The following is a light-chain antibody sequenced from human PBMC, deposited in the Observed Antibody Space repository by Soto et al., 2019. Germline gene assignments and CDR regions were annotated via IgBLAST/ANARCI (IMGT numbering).Light chain of an antibody. CDR1: QTITSY. V-gene: IGKV1-39*01. CDR2: AAS. J-gene: IGKJ2*01. Sequence: DIQMTQSPSSLSASVGDRVTITCRTSQTITSYLNWYQQKPGRAPKFLIYAASSLQTGVPSRFSGSGSGTDFTLTISSLQPEDFATYYCQQSYEGPQTFGQGTKLEIK. CDR3: QQSYEGPQT.